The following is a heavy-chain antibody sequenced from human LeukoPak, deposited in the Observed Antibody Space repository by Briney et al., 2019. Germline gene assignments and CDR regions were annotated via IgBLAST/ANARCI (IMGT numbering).Heavy chain of an antibody. D-gene: IGHD3-3*01. Sequence: ASVKVSFKASGYTFTVYYIHWVRQAPGQGLEWMGRINPNSGGTNHAQKFQGRVTMTRDTSISTAYMELSRLRSDDTAVYYCARDVGNYDFWSGYDYWGQGTLVTVSS. CDR2: INPNSGGT. CDR3: ARDVGNYDFWSGYDY. V-gene: IGHV1-2*06. CDR1: GYTFTVYY. J-gene: IGHJ4*02.